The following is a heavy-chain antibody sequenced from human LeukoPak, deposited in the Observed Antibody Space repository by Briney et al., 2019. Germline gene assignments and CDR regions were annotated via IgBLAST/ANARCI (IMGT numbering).Heavy chain of an antibody. V-gene: IGHV1-69*02. D-gene: IGHD1-26*01. Sequence: ASVKVSXKASGGTFSSYTISWVRQAPGQGLEWMGRIIPILGIANYAQKFQGRVTITADKSTSTAYMELSSLRSEDTAVYYCAVSAGSYSPDYYYYYMDVWGKGTTVTVSS. CDR1: GGTFSSYT. CDR2: IIPILGIA. J-gene: IGHJ6*03. CDR3: AVSAGSYSPDYYYYYMDV.